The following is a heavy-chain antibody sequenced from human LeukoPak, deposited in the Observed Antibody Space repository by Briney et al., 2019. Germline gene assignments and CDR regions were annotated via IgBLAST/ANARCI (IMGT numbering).Heavy chain of an antibody. V-gene: IGHV4-61*02. CDR2: IYTSGST. CDR3: ARLFRGAEGNWFDP. Sequence: PSETLSLTCTVSGGSITSSNYYWSWIRQPAGKGLEWIGRIYTSGSTNYNPSLKSRVTMSVDTSKNQFSLKLSSVTAADTAVYYCARLFRGAEGNWFDPWGQGTLVTVSS. D-gene: IGHD3-10*01. J-gene: IGHJ5*02. CDR1: GGSITSSNYY.